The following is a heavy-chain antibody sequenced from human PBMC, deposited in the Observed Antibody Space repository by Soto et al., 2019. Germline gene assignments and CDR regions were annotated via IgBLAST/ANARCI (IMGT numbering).Heavy chain of an antibody. D-gene: IGHD4-17*01. Sequence: ASVKVSCKASGYTFTSYYMHWVRQAPGQGLEWMGIINPSGGSTSYAQKFQGRVTMTRDTSTSTVYMELSSLISEDTAVYYCARERWGDYGDSFSVDYWGQGTLVTVSS. CDR2: INPSGGST. CDR1: GYTFTSYY. J-gene: IGHJ4*02. CDR3: ARERWGDYGDSFSVDY. V-gene: IGHV1-46*01.